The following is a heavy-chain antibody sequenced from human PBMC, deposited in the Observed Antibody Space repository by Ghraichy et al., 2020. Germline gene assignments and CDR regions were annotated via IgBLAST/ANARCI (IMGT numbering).Heavy chain of an antibody. D-gene: IGHD4-23*01. CDR2: VNHSGSS. V-gene: IGHV4-34*01. CDR1: GGSFSGYY. Sequence: SETLSLTCAASGGSFSGYYWGWVRQPPGQGLEWIGEVNHSGSSNYNPSLRGRVTISLHTSKAQFSLTLNSVTAADTGVYYCTRARGWDLLVDYWGHGTSVTVSS. CDR3: TRARGWDLLVDY. J-gene: IGHJ4*01.